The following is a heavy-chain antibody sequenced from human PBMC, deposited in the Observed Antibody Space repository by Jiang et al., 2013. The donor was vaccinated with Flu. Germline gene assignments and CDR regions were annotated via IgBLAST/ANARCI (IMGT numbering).Heavy chain of an antibody. CDR1: GYTFSRYG. CDR3: ARGQRWVAGGFEY. J-gene: IGHJ4*02. Sequence: SGAEVKKPGASVKISCKASGYTFSRYGMHWVRQAPGQGPEWMGWINVVNGDKRYSPNFRGRVTITRDTSASIVFMELGSLRFEDTAVYYCARGQRWVAGGFEYWGQGTLVSVSS. V-gene: IGHV1-3*01. CDR2: INVVNGDK. D-gene: IGHD6-25*01.